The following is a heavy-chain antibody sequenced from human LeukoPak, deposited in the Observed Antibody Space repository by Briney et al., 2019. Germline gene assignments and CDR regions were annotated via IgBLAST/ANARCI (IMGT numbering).Heavy chain of an antibody. J-gene: IGHJ6*03. D-gene: IGHD2-15*01. CDR2: ISGSADST. CDR1: GFTFSSNA. Sequence: GGSLRLSCAASGFTFSSNAMNWVRQAPGKGLEWISSISGSADSTYYADSVQGRFTISRDNSKNTLYLQMNSLRAEDTAIYYCAKNGDRGAYCTGGTCYPYFYYYMDVWGKGTTVTI. CDR3: AKNGDRGAYCTGGTCYPYFYYYMDV. V-gene: IGHV3-23*01.